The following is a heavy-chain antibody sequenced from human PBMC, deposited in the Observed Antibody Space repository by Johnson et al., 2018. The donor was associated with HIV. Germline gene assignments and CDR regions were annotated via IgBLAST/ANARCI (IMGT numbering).Heavy chain of an antibody. CDR2: INSDGSST. V-gene: IGHV3-74*02. Sequence: VHLVESGGGLVKPGGSLRLSCAASGFTFSSYWMHWVRQAPGKGLVWVSRINSDGSSTSYADSVKGRFTISRDNSKNTLYLQMNSLRAEDTAVYYCARGTGTDDAFDIWGQGTMVTVSS. J-gene: IGHJ3*02. CDR3: ARGTGTDDAFDI. D-gene: IGHD1-1*01. CDR1: GFTFSSYW.